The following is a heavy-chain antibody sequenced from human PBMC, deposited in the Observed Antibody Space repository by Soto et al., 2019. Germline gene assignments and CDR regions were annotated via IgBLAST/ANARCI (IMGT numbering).Heavy chain of an antibody. CDR2: ISGSGGST. D-gene: IGHD1-26*01. CDR3: AKDSVGAKYYFDY. J-gene: IGHJ4*02. CDR1: GFTFSSYA. Sequence: EVQLLESGGGLVQPGGSLRLSCAASGFTFSSYAMSWVRQAPGKGLEWVSAISGSGGSTYYADSVKGRFTISRDNSKNTLYLQMNCLRVEDTAVYYCAKDSVGAKYYFDYWGQGTLVTVSS. V-gene: IGHV3-23*01.